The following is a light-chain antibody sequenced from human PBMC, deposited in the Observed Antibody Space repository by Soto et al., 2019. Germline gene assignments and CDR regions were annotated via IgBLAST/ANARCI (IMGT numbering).Light chain of an antibody. J-gene: IGKJ3*01. Sequence: DIQMTQSPSSVSASIGDRVTITCRASQDINTWLAWYQQKPGKAPNLLIYGASSLQSGVPSRFSGSGSGTAFTLTISNLQPEDFATDYCQQANSFPFAFGPGTKVDI. V-gene: IGKV1-12*02. CDR3: QQANSFPFA. CDR2: GAS. CDR1: QDINTW.